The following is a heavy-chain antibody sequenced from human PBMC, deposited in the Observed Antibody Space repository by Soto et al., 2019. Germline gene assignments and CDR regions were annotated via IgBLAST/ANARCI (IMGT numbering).Heavy chain of an antibody. CDR1: GYTLTSYA. J-gene: IGHJ6*03. CDR2: INAGNGNT. D-gene: IGHD5-12*01. CDR3: ARDSKRYSGYDFYYMDV. V-gene: IGHV1-3*01. Sequence: ASVKVSCKASGYTLTSYAMHWVRQAPGQRLEWMGWINAGNGNTKYSQKFQGRVTITRDTSASTAYMELSSLRSEDTAVYYCARDSKRYSGYDFYYMDVWGKGTTVTVSS.